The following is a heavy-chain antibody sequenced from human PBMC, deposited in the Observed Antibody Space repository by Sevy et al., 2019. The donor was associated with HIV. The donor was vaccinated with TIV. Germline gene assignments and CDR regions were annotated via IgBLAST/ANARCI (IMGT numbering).Heavy chain of an antibody. CDR3: AKGETQPLRVTAGEY. CDR1: GFTFSSYA. J-gene: IGHJ4*01. D-gene: IGHD3-16*01. CDR2: ISGSGGST. Sequence: GGSLRLSCAASGFTFSSYAMSWVRQAPGKGLEWVSAISGSGGSTYYADSVKGRFTISRDNSKNTLYLQMNSLRAEDTGVYYCAKGETQPLRVTAGEYWGQGTLVTVSS. V-gene: IGHV3-23*01.